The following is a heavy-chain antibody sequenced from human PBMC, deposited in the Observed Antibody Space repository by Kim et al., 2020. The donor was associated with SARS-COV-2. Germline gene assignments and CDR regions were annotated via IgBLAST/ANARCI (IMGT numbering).Heavy chain of an antibody. V-gene: IGHV3-23*01. CDR3: AKVISQTDYYWYGMDV. J-gene: IGHJ6*02. CDR2: ISSSGDRT. Sequence: GGSLRLSCAASGFPFRTYPMIWVRQPPGKGPEGVSSISSSGDRTDYSSDSLKGRFTISRDNSRNTLYLQMNSLRAEDTAVYYCAKVISQTDYYWYGMDVWGQGTTVTVSS. CDR1: GFPFRTYP.